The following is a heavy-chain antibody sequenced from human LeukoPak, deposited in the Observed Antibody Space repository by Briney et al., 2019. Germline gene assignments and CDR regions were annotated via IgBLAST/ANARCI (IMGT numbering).Heavy chain of an antibody. V-gene: IGHV3-49*03. Sequence: GGSLRLSCTASGFTFGDCSMSWFRQAPGEGLEWVGFIRSKAYGGTTEYAASVKGRFTISRDDSKSIAYLQMNSLRAEDTAVYYCAPGATRGGAIFDYWGQGTLVTVSS. J-gene: IGHJ4*02. D-gene: IGHD2-2*01. CDR3: APGATRGGAIFDY. CDR2: IRSKAYGGTT. CDR1: GFTFGDCS.